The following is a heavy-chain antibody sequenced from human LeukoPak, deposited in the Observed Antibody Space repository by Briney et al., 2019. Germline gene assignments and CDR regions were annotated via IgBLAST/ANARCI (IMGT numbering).Heavy chain of an antibody. CDR3: VRGKGGYKDY. V-gene: IGHV4-4*07. CDR2: LYTSGST. CDR1: GGSISGYY. D-gene: IGHD5-24*01. Sequence: SETLCLTCSVSGGSISGYYWSWIRQPAGKGLEWIGRLYTSGSTIYNPSLKSRVTMSVDTSNNQFSLMLTSVTAADTAVYYCVRGKGGYKDYWGQGTLVTVSS. J-gene: IGHJ4*02.